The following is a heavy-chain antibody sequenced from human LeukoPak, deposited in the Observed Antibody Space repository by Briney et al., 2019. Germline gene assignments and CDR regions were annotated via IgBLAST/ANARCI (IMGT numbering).Heavy chain of an antibody. V-gene: IGHV3-23*01. D-gene: IGHD1-20*01. CDR2: ISSSGGST. J-gene: IGHJ4*02. CDR3: AKKMSITAASQVDY. Sequence: AISSSGGSTDYADSVKGRFTISRDNSKNTLYLQMNSLRAEDTAVYYCAKKMSITAASQVDYWGQGTLVTVSS.